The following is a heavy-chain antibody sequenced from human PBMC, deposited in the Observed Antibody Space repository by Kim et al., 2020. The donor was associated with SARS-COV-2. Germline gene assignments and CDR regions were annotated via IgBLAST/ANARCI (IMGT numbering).Heavy chain of an antibody. Sequence: AQGFTGRFVFSLDTSVSTAYLQISSLKAEDTAVYYCARDRQFSHYGMDVWGQGTTVTVSS. D-gene: IGHD6-19*01. J-gene: IGHJ6*02. CDR3: ARDRQFSHYGMDV. V-gene: IGHV7-4-1*02.